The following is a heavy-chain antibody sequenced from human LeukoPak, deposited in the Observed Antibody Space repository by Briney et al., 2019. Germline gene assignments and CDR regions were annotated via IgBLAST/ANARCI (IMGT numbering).Heavy chain of an antibody. CDR3: ARFQASEFRGFDH. CDR1: GYTFTNYD. V-gene: IGHV1-8*02. Sequence: ASVTVFCKASGYTFTNYDINWVRQATGQGLEWMGWMNPNSGNTGYPQKLQGRVTITTDTSTSTVYLELQTLTSDDTAIYYCARFQASEFRGFDHWGQGTLITVSS. J-gene: IGHJ4*02. D-gene: IGHD3-10*01. CDR2: MNPNSGNT.